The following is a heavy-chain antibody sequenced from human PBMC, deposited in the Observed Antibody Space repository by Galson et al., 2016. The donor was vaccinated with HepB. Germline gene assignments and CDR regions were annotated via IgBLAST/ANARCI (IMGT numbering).Heavy chain of an antibody. CDR3: AKDIGPSLVRGPIDY. CDR2: ISWNSDTI. Sequence: SLRLSCATSGSTFNDYAMHWVRQAPGKGLEWVSSISWNSDTIFYEDSVKGRFTISRDNAKYSLYLQMNSLRVEDTALYYCAKDIGPSLVRGPIDYWGQGTLVTVSS. CDR1: GSTFNDYA. J-gene: IGHJ4*02. V-gene: IGHV3-9*01. D-gene: IGHD3-10*01.